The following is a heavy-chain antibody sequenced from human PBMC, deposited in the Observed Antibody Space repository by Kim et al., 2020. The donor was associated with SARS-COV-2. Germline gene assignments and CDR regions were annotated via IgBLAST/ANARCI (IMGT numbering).Heavy chain of an antibody. D-gene: IGHD3-22*01. CDR3: AGSDSSGYYDPQYYFDY. J-gene: IGHJ4*02. Sequence: LKSRVTISVDTSKNQFSLKLSSVTAADTAVYYCAGSDSSGYYDPQYYFDYWGQGTLVTVSS. V-gene: IGHV4-39*07.